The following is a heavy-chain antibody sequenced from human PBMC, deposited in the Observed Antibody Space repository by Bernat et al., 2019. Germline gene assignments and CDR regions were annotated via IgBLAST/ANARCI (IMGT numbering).Heavy chain of an antibody. V-gene: IGHV3-11*05. CDR1: GFTFSDYY. Sequence: QVQLVESGGGLVKPGGSLRLSCAASGFTFSDYYMSWIRQAPGKGLEWVSYISSSSYTNYADSVKGRFTISRDNAKNSLYLQMNSLRAEDTAVYYCAREIGEWELLGSWFDPWGQGTLVTVSS. D-gene: IGHD1-26*01. CDR2: ISSSSYT. CDR3: AREIGEWELLGSWFDP. J-gene: IGHJ5*02.